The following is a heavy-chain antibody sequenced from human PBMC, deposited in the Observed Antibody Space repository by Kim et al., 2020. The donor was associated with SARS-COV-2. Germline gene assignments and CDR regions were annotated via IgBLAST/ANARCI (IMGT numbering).Heavy chain of an antibody. V-gene: IGHV3-30*18. CDR2: ISYDGSNK. CDR3: AKDTSSSWSIDAFDI. Sequence: GGSLRLSCAASGFTFSSYGMHWVRQAPGKGLEWVAVISYDGSNKYYADSVKGRFTISRDNSKNTLYLQMNSLRAEDTAVYYYAKDTSSSWSIDAFDIWGQGTMVTVSS. D-gene: IGHD6-13*01. CDR1: GFTFSSYG. J-gene: IGHJ3*02.